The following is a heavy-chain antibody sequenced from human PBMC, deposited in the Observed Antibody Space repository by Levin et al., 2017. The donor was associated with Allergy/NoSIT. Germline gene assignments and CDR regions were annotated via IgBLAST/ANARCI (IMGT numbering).Heavy chain of an antibody. V-gene: IGHV3-7*04. D-gene: IGHD3-10*01. J-gene: IGHJ4*02. CDR3: ARDRWFGELTPFDY. CDR1: GFTFSSYW. Sequence: LSLTCAASGFTFSSYWMSWVRQAPGKGLEWVANIKQDGSEKYYVDSVKGRFTISRDNAKNSLYLQMNSLRAEDTAVYYCARDRWFGELTPFDYWGQGTLVTVSS. CDR2: IKQDGSEK.